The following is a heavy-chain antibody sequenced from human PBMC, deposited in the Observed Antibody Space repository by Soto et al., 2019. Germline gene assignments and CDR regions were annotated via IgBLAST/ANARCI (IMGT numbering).Heavy chain of an antibody. V-gene: IGHV5-51*03. D-gene: IGHD2-15*01. CDR3: ARRYCSGGSCYDY. Sequence: EVQLVQSGAEVKKPGESLKISCEASGYTFTNYWIGWVRQMPGKGLEWMGIIYPGDSDTRYSPSFQGQVTISADKSITTAYLQWSTLKASDTAIYYCARRYCSGGSCYDYWGQGTLVTVSS. CDR1: GYTFTNYW. J-gene: IGHJ4*02. CDR2: IYPGDSDT.